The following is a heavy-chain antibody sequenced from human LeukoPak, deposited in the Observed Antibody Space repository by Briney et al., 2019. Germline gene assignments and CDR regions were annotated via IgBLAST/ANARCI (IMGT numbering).Heavy chain of an antibody. J-gene: IGHJ2*01. Sequence: PSETLSLTCTVSGGSISSYYWSWIRQPPGKGLEWIGYIYYSGSTNYNPSLKSRVTISVDTSKNQFSLKLSSVTAADTAVYYCARDTGSGYYPYWYFDLWGRGTLVTVCS. D-gene: IGHD3-22*01. CDR1: GGSISSYY. CDR2: IYYSGST. V-gene: IGHV4-59*01. CDR3: ARDTGSGYYPYWYFDL.